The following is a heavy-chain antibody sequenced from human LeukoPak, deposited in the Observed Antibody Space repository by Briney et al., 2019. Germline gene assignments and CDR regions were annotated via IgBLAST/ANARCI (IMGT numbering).Heavy chain of an antibody. Sequence: SETLSLTCTVSGGSISSGGYYWSWIRQHPGQGLEWIGYIYYSGSTYYNPSHKSRVTISVDTSKNQFSLKLSSVTAADTAVYYCATRGGYGDYVDYWGQGTLVTVSS. CDR3: ATRGGYGDYVDY. D-gene: IGHD4-17*01. CDR1: GGSISSGGYY. CDR2: IYYSGST. V-gene: IGHV4-31*03. J-gene: IGHJ4*02.